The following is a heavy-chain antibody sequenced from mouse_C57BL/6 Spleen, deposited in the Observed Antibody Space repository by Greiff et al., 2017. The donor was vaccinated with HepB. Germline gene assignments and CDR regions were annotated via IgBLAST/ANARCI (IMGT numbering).Heavy chain of an antibody. CDR3: ARDYYGSSYHWYFDV. V-gene: IGHV1-82*01. Sequence: QVQLQQSGPELVKPGASVKISCKASGYAFSSSWMNWVKQRPGKGLEWIGRIYPGDGDTNYNGNFKGKATLTADKSSSTAYMQLSSLTSEDSAVHFCARDYYGSSYHWYFDVWGTGTTVTVSS. J-gene: IGHJ1*03. CDR2: IYPGDGDT. D-gene: IGHD1-1*01. CDR1: GYAFSSSW.